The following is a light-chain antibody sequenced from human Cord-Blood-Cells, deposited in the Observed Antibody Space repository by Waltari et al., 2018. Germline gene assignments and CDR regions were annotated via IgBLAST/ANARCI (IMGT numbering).Light chain of an antibody. CDR1: SPNIGAGHD. Sequence: QSVLTQPPSVSGAPGQRVTISCTGSSPNIGAGHDGHWYQQLPGTAPKLLIYGNSNRTSGVPDRFSGSKSGTSASLAITGLQAEDEADYYCQSYDSSLSGSVFGGGTKLTVL. CDR2: GNS. J-gene: IGLJ3*02. V-gene: IGLV1-40*01. CDR3: QSYDSSLSGSV.